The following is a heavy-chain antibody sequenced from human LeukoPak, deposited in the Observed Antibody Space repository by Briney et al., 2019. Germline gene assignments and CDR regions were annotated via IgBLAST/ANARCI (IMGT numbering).Heavy chain of an antibody. CDR3: ARDNDYCDYLVF. CDR2: ISSGCSTI. CDR1: GFTFSSYE. J-gene: IGHJ4*02. D-gene: IGHD4-17*01. Sequence: PGGSLRLSCAASGFTFSSYEMNWVRKAPGKGLERVSYISSGCSTIYYADSVKGRFTISRDNAKNPLYPQMNSLRAEDTAVYYCARDNDYCDYLVFWGQGTLVSVSS. V-gene: IGHV3-48*03.